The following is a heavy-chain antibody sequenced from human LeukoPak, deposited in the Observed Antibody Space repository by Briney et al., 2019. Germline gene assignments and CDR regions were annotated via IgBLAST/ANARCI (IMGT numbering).Heavy chain of an antibody. D-gene: IGHD3-9*01. V-gene: IGHV1-2*02. CDR1: GYTFTGYY. CDR3: ARSASEAYYDILTGYFGDYYYYYMDV. CDR2: INPNSGGT. Sequence: ASVEVSCKASGYTFTGYYMHWVRQAPGQGLEWMGWINPNSGGTNYAQKFQGRVTMTRDTSISTAYMELSRLRSDDTAVYYCARSASEAYYDILTGYFGDYYYYYMDVWGKGTTVTVSS. J-gene: IGHJ6*03.